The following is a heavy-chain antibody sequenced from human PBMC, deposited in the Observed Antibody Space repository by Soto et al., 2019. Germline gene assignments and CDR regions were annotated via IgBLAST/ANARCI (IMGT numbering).Heavy chain of an antibody. CDR2: IYYTGRT. J-gene: IGHJ6*02. CDR1: GGSISSGDYY. Sequence: SETLSLTCTVSGGSISSGDYYWSWIRQHPGKGLEWIGYIYYTGRTSYNPSLKSRITISLDASKNQFSVRLSSVTAADTAVYYCAVSRYCRSSSCYFYYYHGMDVWRQGTTVTVSS. V-gene: IGHV4-31*03. CDR3: AVSRYCRSSSCYFYYYHGMDV. D-gene: IGHD2-2*01.